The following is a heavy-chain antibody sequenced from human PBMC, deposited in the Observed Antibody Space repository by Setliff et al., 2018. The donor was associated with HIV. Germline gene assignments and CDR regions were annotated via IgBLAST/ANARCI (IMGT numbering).Heavy chain of an antibody. J-gene: IGHJ4*02. CDR2: INHSGST. CDR3: ARGGGYDRSGYYPFDY. Sequence: PSETLSLTCAVYGGSLSGYHWSWIRQSPEKGLEWIGEINHSGSTNYNPSLKSRVTMSVDTSKNQFSLKLSFVTAADTAVYYCARGGGYDRSGYYPFDYWGQGTPVTVSS. CDR1: GGSLSGYH. V-gene: IGHV4-34*01. D-gene: IGHD3-22*01.